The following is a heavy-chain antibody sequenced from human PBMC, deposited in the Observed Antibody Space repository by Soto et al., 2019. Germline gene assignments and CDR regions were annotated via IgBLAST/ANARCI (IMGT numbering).Heavy chain of an antibody. Sequence: GASVKVSCKASGGTFSSYAISWVRQAPGQGLEWMGGIIPIFGTANYAQKFQGRVTITADESTSTAYMELSSLRSEDTAVHYCASSAYGSGTIPYYYYGMDVWGQGTTVTVSS. CDR2: IIPIFGTA. D-gene: IGHD3-10*01. CDR3: ASSAYGSGTIPYYYYGMDV. CDR1: GGTFSSYA. V-gene: IGHV1-69*13. J-gene: IGHJ6*02.